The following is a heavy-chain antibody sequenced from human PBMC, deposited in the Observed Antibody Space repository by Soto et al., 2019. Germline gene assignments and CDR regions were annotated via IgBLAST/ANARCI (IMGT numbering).Heavy chain of an antibody. D-gene: IGHD3-22*01. CDR3: AMYYDRSGHISY. CDR1: GFTFSSHT. CDR2: IYPDGNGK. J-gene: IGHJ4*02. V-gene: IGHV3-30-3*01. Sequence: SGGSLRLSCVASGFTFSSHTMHWVRQAPGKGLEWVTFIYPDGNGKYYTDSVKGRFTTSRDNSKNTMYLQMNSLRVEDTAVYYCAMYYDRSGHISYWGQGTLVTVSS.